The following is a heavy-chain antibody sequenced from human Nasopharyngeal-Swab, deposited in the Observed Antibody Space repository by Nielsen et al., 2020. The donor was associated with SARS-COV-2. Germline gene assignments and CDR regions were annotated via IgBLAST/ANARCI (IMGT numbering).Heavy chain of an antibody. J-gene: IGHJ5*02. V-gene: IGHV6-1*01. CDR3: ARGSQGTRWS. CDR2: TYYRSQWYN. Sequence: SQTLSLTCAISGDSVSSTIAAWHWIRQSPSRGLEWLGRTYYRSQWYNDYAVSVRSRITISPDISKNQFYLQLNSVTPEDTAVYYCARGSQGTRWSWGQGTLVTVSS. CDR1: GDSVSSTIAA. D-gene: IGHD2-15*01.